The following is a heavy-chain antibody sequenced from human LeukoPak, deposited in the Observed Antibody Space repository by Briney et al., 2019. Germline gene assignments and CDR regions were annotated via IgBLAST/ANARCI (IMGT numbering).Heavy chain of an antibody. CDR3: AKVRVYYFDY. V-gene: IGHV3-23*01. J-gene: IGHJ4*02. CDR1: GFTFSSYA. CDR2: ISGSGGST. Sequence: PGGSLRLSCAASGFTFSSYAMSWVRQAPGKGLEWVSAISGSGGSTYYAASVKGRFTISRNNSKNTLYLQMNSLRAEDTAVYYCAKVRVYYFDYWGQGTLVTVSS. D-gene: IGHD3-10*01.